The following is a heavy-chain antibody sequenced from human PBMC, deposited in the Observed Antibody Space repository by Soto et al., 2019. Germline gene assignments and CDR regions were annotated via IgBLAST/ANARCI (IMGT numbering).Heavy chain of an antibody. CDR1: GFSITTNEVS. CDR3: AHRDGARFYFDY. J-gene: IGHJ4*02. Sequence: QITLKESGPTVVKPTQTLTLTCSLSGFSITTNEVSEGWIRQPPGKALEWLALIYWDDDKRYSPSLKDRLTXXKXXSKNQVVLTMTNMDPGDTATYYCAHRDGARFYFDYWGQGTLVTVTS. V-gene: IGHV2-5*02. CDR2: IYWDDDK.